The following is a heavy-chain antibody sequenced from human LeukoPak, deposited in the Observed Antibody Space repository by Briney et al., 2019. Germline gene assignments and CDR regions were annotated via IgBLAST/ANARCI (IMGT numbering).Heavy chain of an antibody. CDR3: ALDNWNEFDP. V-gene: IGHV1-18*01. CDR2: VSTYNSDT. J-gene: IGHJ5*02. CDR1: GYRFASNG. D-gene: IGHD1-20*01. Sequence: ASVTVSCKASGYRFASNGISWVRQAPGQGLEWVGWVSTYNSDTNYAPKFQGRVTMPKHTSTSTVYTELRSLRTDDTALYYCALDNWNEFDPWGQGTLVTVSS.